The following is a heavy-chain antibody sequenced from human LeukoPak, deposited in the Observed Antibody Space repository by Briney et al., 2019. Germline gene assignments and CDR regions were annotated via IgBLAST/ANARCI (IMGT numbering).Heavy chain of an antibody. CDR3: ARAGVFDY. V-gene: IGHV4-38-2*02. CDR2: IYHSWST. J-gene: IGHJ4*02. Sequence: SETLSLTCTVSGYSNSSGYYRCFIRQPPGRLLEWIGSIYHSWSTYYNPSLKSRVTISVDTSKNQFSLKLSSVTAADTAVYYCARAGVFDYWGQGTLVTVSS. D-gene: IGHD3-10*01. CDR1: GYSNSSGYY.